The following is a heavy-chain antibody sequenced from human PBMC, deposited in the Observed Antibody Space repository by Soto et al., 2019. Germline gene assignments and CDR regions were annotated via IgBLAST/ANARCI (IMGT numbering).Heavy chain of an antibody. Sequence: EVQLVESGAGLVQPGGSLRLSCAASGFTVSSNYMSWVRQAPGKGLEWVSVIYSGGSTYYADSVKGRFTISRDNSKNTLYLQMNSLRAEDTAVYYCARERGSGYSDDAFDIWGQGTMVTVSS. J-gene: IGHJ3*02. CDR3: ARERGSGYSDDAFDI. V-gene: IGHV3-66*01. CDR2: IYSGGST. D-gene: IGHD3-22*01. CDR1: GFTVSSNY.